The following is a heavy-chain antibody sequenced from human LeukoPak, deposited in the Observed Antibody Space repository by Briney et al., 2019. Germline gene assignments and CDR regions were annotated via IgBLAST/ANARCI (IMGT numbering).Heavy chain of an antibody. V-gene: IGHV4-59*01. J-gene: IGHJ6*02. Sequence: SETLSLTCTVSGGSISSYYWSWIRQPPGKGLEWIGYIYYSGSTNYNPSLKSRVTISVATSKNQFSLKLSSVTAADTAVYYCARDGGRDGYNYGYYYYGMDVWGQGTTVTVSS. D-gene: IGHD5-24*01. CDR1: GGSISSYY. CDR2: IYYSGST. CDR3: ARDGGRDGYNYGYYYYGMDV.